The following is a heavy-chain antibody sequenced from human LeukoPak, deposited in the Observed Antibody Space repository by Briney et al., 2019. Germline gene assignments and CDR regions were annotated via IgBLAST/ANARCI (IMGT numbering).Heavy chain of an antibody. CDR1: GFAFSNYA. Sequence: PGGSLRLSCTTSGFAFSNYAMNWVRQAPGKGPEWVSAISGFNTYYAYSVKGRFTIFRDNSKNVLYLQMDRLRAEDTAVYSCAKDVCTSPRCLLYFDSWGQGTLVTVSS. CDR2: ISGFNT. J-gene: IGHJ4*02. CDR3: AKDVCTSPRCLLYFDS. D-gene: IGHD2-8*01. V-gene: IGHV3-23*01.